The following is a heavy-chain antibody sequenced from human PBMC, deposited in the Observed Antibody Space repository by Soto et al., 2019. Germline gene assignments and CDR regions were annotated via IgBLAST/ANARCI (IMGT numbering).Heavy chain of an antibody. D-gene: IGHD3-3*01. CDR1: GYTFTSYA. Sequence: QVQLVQSGAEVKKPGASVKVSCKASGYTFTSYAMHWVRQAPGQRLEWMGWINAGNGNTKYSQKFQGRVTITRDTSASTAYMELSSLRSEDTAVYYCARGRSITIFGVENWFDPWSQGTLVTVSS. J-gene: IGHJ5*02. V-gene: IGHV1-3*01. CDR2: INAGNGNT. CDR3: ARGRSITIFGVENWFDP.